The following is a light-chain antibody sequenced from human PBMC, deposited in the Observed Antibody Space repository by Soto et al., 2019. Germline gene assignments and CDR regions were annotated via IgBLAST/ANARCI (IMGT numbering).Light chain of an antibody. V-gene: IGKV3-20*01. CDR1: QSVSSNS. J-gene: IGKJ1*01. CDR3: QQFGGSPPSWT. CDR2: GAS. Sequence: ESVLTQSPGTLSLSPGERATLSCRASQSVSSNSLAWYQQKPGQAPRLLIYGASSRPTGTPDRFSGSGSGTDFTLTISRLEREDFAVYYCQQFGGSPPSWTFGQGTKVEI.